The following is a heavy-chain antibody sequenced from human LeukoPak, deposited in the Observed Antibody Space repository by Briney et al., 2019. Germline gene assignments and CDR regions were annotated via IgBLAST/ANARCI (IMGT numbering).Heavy chain of an antibody. J-gene: IGHJ5*02. Sequence: SETLSLTCTVSGGSLSSGGYYWSWIRQHPGKGLEWIGYIYYSGSTYYNPSLKSRFTISVDTSKNQFSLKLSSVTAADTAVYYCARVGSCSSTSCYDWFDPWGQGTLVTVTS. D-gene: IGHD2-2*01. CDR1: GGSLSSGGYY. CDR3: ARVGSCSSTSCYDWFDP. CDR2: IYYSGST. V-gene: IGHV4-31*03.